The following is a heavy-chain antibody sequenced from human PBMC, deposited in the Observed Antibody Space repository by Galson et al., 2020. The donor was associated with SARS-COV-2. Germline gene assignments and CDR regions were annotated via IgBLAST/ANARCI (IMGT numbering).Heavy chain of an antibody. CDR2: IDWDDDK. V-gene: IGHV2-70*01. D-gene: IGHD3-10*01. Sequence: SGPTLVKPTQTLTLTCTFSGFSLSTSGMCVSWIRQPPGKALEWLALIDWDDDKYYSTSLKTRLTISKDTSKNQVVLTMTNMDPVDTATYYCAGMGTMVRGVVGDYYYGMDVWGQGTTVTVSS. J-gene: IGHJ6*02. CDR1: GFSLSTSGMC. CDR3: AGMGTMVRGVVGDYYYGMDV.